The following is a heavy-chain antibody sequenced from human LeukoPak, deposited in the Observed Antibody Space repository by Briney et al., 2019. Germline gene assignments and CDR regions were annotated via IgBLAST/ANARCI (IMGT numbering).Heavy chain of an antibody. CDR1: GFSVSDYS. CDR2: VMSGRGST. Sequence: GGSLRLSCAVSGFSVSDYSISWIRPSPGKGPEWISYVMSGRGSTDYADSVKGRFTISRDNAKNSVALQLDGLRADDTAVYFCARERRGSYYAFESWGQGTLVTVSS. CDR3: ARERRGSYYAFES. V-gene: IGHV3-11*01. J-gene: IGHJ4*02. D-gene: IGHD3-16*01.